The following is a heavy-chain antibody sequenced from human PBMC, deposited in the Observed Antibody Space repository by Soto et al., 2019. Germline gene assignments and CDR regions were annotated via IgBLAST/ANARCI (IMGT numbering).Heavy chain of an antibody. V-gene: IGHV4-39*01. D-gene: IGHD3-9*01. CDR1: GGSISSSSYY. CDR3: ARQPGLDYDILTGYYKGYYFDY. CDR2: IYYSGST. Sequence: SETLSLTCTVSGGSISSSSYYWGWIRQPPGKGLEWIGSIYYSGSTYYNPSLKSRVTISVDTSKNQFSLKLSSVTAADTAVYYCARQPGLDYDILTGYYKGYYFDYWGQGTLVTVSS. J-gene: IGHJ4*02.